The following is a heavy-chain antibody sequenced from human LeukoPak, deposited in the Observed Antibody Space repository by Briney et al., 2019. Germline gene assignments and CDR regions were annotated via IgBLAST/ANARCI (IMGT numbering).Heavy chain of an antibody. V-gene: IGHV4-39*07. CDR3: ARDHYYDGRGRFDP. CDR2: VYFDGGT. Sequence: PSETLSLTCTVSGGSVTSGIYHWGWIRQSPGKGLEWIGSVYFDGGTHYNPSLQSRVTVSIDTSENQFSLRLSSVTAADTALYYCARDHYYDGRGRFDPWGQGTLVTVSS. CDR1: GGSVTSGIYH. J-gene: IGHJ5*02. D-gene: IGHD3-16*01.